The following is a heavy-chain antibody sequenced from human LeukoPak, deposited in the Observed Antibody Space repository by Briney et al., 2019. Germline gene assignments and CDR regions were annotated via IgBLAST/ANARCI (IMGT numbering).Heavy chain of an antibody. J-gene: IGHJ4*02. CDR1: GGPISTTSYY. CDR2: INHSGST. V-gene: IGHV4-39*07. CDR3: ARGRYGSGNDY. D-gene: IGHD3-10*01. Sequence: SETLSLTCTVSGGPISTTSYYWSWIRQPPGKGLEWIGEINHSGSTNYNPSLKSRVTISVDTSKNQFSLKLSSVTAADTAVYYCARGRYGSGNDYRGQGTLVTVSS.